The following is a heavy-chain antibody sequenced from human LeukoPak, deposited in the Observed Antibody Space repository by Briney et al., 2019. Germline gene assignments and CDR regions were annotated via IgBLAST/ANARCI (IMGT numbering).Heavy chain of an antibody. CDR1: GGSISSSSYY. CDR2: IYYSGST. D-gene: IGHD3-9*01. J-gene: IGHJ6*02. V-gene: IGHV4-39*01. CDR3: ARPQYFDWLIGMDV. Sequence: SETLSLTCTVSGGSISSSSYYWGWIRQPPGKGLEWIGSIYYSGSTYYNPSLKSRVTISVDTSKNQFSLKLSSVTAADTAVYYCARPQYFDWLIGMDVWGQGTTVTVSS.